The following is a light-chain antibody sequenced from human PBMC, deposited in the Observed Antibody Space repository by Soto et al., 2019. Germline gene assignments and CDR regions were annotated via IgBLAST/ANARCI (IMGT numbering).Light chain of an antibody. CDR2: EGS. V-gene: IGLV2-23*01. J-gene: IGLJ1*01. CDR3: CSYAGSSPSYV. Sequence: QSVLTQPASVSGSPGQSITISCTGTSSDVGSYNLVSWYQQHPGKAPKLMIYEGSKRLSGVSNRFSGSKSGNTASLTISGLQAEDEADYYCCSYAGSSPSYVFGTGTKVTVL. CDR1: SSDVGSYNL.